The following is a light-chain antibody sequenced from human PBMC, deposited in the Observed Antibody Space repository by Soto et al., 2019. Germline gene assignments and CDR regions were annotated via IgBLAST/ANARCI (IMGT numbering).Light chain of an antibody. CDR2: EVN. Sequence: QSVLTQPPSVSGSPGQSVTISCTGTSSDVGSYNRLSWYQQPPGTAPKLIMYEVNTRPSGVPDRFSGSKSGSTASLTISGLQAEDEADYYCSSKRDSSTLFVFGTGTKVTVL. CDR1: SSDVGSYNR. J-gene: IGLJ1*01. V-gene: IGLV2-18*02. CDR3: SSKRDSSTLFV.